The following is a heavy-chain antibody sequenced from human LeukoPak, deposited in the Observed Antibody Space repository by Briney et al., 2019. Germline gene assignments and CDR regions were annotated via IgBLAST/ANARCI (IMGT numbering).Heavy chain of an antibody. V-gene: IGHV3-20*04. D-gene: IGHD3-10*01. CDR3: ARDYYGSGTLNLGYFDY. CDR1: GFTFDDYG. CDR2: INWNGGST. Sequence: GGSLRLSCAASGFTFDDYGMSWVRQAPGKGLEWVSGINWNGGSTGYADSVKGRFTISRDNAKNSLYLQMNSLRAEDTALYYCARDYYGSGTLNLGYFDYWGQGTLVTVSS. J-gene: IGHJ4*02.